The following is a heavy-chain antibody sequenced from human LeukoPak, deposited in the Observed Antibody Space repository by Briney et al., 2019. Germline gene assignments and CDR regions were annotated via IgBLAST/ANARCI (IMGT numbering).Heavy chain of an antibody. CDR1: GGSLSGYY. J-gene: IGHJ4*01. D-gene: IGHD1-26*01. CDR2: INHSGNT. CDR3: ARGQLLQRN. V-gene: IGHV4-34*01. Sequence: SETLSLTCAVFGGSLSGYYWTWIRQPPGKGLEWIGEINHSGNTDYSPSLKSRVTISVDTSKNQFSLRLTPVTAADTAVYYCARGQLLQRNWGHGTLVNVSS.